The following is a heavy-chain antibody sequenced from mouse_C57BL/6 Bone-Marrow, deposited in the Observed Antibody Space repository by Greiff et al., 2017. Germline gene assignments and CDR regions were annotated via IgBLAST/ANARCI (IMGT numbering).Heavy chain of an antibody. V-gene: IGHV7-1*01. CDR2: SRNKANDYTT. CDR3: ARDGGNYPYAMDY. Sequence: EVKLVESGGGLVQSGRSLRLSCATSGFTFSDFYMEWVRQAPGKGLEWIAASRNKANDYTTEYSASVKGRFIVSRDTSQSILYLQMNALRAEDTAMYYCARDGGNYPYAMDYWGQGTSVTVSS. J-gene: IGHJ4*01. CDR1: GFTFSDFY. D-gene: IGHD2-1*01.